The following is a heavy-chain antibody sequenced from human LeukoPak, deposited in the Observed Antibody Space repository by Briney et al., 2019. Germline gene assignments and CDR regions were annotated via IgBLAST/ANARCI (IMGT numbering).Heavy chain of an antibody. Sequence: PSETLSLTCAVYGGSFSGYYWSWIRQPPGKGLEWIGEINHSGSTNYNPSLKSRVTISVDTSKNQFSLKLSSVTAADTAVYYCARGEWYYDFWSGYYTRDWYYYYGMDVWGQGTTVTVSS. D-gene: IGHD3-3*01. CDR2: INHSGST. J-gene: IGHJ6*02. CDR1: GGSFSGYY. CDR3: ARGEWYYDFWSGYYTRDWYYYYGMDV. V-gene: IGHV4-34*01.